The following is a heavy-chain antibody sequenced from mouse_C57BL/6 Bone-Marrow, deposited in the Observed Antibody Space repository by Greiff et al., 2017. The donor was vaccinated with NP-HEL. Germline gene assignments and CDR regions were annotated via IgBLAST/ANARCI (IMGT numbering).Heavy chain of an antibody. Sequence: QVHVKQSGAELVRPGTSVKMSCKASGYTFTNYWIGWAKQRPGHGLEWIGDIYPGGGYTNYNEKFKGKATLTADKSSSTAYMQFSSLTSEDSAIYYCAREGSNYVSYAMDYWGQGTSVTVSS. CDR2: IYPGGGYT. CDR1: GYTFTNYW. V-gene: IGHV1-63*01. D-gene: IGHD2-5*01. J-gene: IGHJ4*01. CDR3: AREGSNYVSYAMDY.